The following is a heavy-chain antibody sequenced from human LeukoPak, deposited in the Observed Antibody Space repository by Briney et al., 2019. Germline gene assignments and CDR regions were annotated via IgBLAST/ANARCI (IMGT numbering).Heavy chain of an antibody. D-gene: IGHD2-15*01. Sequence: PGGSLRLSCAASGFTFSSYGMHWVRQAPGKGLEWVTFIRYDGSNKYYGDSVKGRFTISRDNAKNSLYLQMNSLRAEDTAVYYCARTYSLKHAFDIWGQGTMVTVSS. CDR1: GFTFSSYG. V-gene: IGHV3-30*02. CDR2: IRYDGSNK. CDR3: ARTYSLKHAFDI. J-gene: IGHJ3*02.